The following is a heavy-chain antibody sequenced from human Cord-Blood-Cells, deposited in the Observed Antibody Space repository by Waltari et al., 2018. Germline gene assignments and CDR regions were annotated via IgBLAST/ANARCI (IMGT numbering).Heavy chain of an antibody. CDR3: ARSPPPYFGVVIERGYYYYGMDV. CDR1: GGSFSGYY. D-gene: IGHD3-3*01. J-gene: IGHJ6*02. CDR2: INHSGSN. Sequence: QVQLQQWGAGLLKPSETLSLTCAVYGGSFSGYYWSWIRQPPGKGLEWIGEINHSGSNNYNPSLKSRVTISVDTSKNQFSLKLNSVTAADTAVYYCARSPPPYFGVVIERGYYYYGMDVWGQGTTVTVSS. V-gene: IGHV4-34*01.